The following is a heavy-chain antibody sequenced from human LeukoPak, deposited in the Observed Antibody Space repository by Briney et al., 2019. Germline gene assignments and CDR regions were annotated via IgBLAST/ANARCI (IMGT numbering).Heavy chain of an antibody. CDR3: ATVPPECGGSYYSDCAFDI. CDR2: ISAYNGNT. Sequence: ASVKVSCKASGYTFTSYGISWVRQAPGQGLEWMGWISAYNGNTNYAQKFQGRVTMTEDTSTDTAYMELSSLRSEDTAVYYCATVPPECGGSYYSDCAFDIWGQGTMVTVSS. V-gene: IGHV1-18*01. CDR1: GYTFTSYG. J-gene: IGHJ3*02. D-gene: IGHD1-26*01.